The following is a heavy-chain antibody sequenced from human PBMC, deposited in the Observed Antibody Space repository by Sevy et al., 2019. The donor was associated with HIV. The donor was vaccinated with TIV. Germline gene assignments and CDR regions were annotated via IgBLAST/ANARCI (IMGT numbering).Heavy chain of an antibody. CDR3: ASQSIAAAGTFDY. V-gene: IGHV4-31*03. Sequence: SETLSFTCTVSGGSISSGGYYWSWIRQHPGKGLEWIGYIYYSGSTYYNPSLKSRVTISVDTSKNQFSLKLSSVTAADTAVYYCASQSIAAAGTFDYWGQGTLVTVSS. J-gene: IGHJ4*02. CDR2: IYYSGST. D-gene: IGHD6-13*01. CDR1: GGSISSGGYY.